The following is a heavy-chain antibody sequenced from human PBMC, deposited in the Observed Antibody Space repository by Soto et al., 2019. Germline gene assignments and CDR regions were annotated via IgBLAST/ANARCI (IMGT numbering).Heavy chain of an antibody. CDR1: GLIFGDYS. V-gene: IGHV3-48*01. D-gene: IGHD2-8*02. CDR2: ILNSADTV. J-gene: IGHJ4*02. CDR3: TGGGVTGGPGY. Sequence: EVQLVESGGGLVQPGGSLRLSCVGSGLIFGDYSMNWIRQAPGSGLAWVSFILNSADTVYYADSVKGRFTVARDNAKNSLFLQMDSLRIEDTAVYSCTGGGVTGGPGYWGQGALVTVSS.